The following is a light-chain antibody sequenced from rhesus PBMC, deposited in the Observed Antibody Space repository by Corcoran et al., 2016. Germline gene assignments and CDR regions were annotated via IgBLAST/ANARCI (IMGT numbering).Light chain of an antibody. Sequence: DVVMTQSPLALPITPGQPASISCRSSQNLVHSNGNTYLSWFQQKPGLPPRLLMYKVSNRYSGVPDRFSGSGAGTDFQLKISRVEAEDVGVYYCMQYPHIPYSFGQGTKVEIK. CDR3: MQYPHIPYS. CDR1: QNLVHSNGNTY. V-gene: IGKV2-65*01. J-gene: IGKJ2*01. CDR2: KVS.